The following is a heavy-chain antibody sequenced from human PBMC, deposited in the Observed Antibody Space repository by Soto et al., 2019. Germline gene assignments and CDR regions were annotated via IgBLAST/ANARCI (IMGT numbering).Heavy chain of an antibody. V-gene: IGHV5-51*01. Sequence: PGESLKISCKASGYNFARYWIGWVRQMPGKGLEWMGIIFPGDSDTRYSPSFQGQVTISADKSLTTAYVQWRSLKPSDSAIYYCARHGGLDVWGQGTTVTVSS. CDR1: GYNFARYW. J-gene: IGHJ6*02. CDR2: IFPGDSDT. CDR3: ARHGGLDV.